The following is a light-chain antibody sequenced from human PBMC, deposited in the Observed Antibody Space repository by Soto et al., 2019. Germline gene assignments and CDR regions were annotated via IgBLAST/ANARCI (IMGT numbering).Light chain of an antibody. CDR1: SSDVGSYNR. J-gene: IGLJ1*01. CDR3: SSYTSTSTYV. Sequence: QSALTQPPSVSGSPGQSVAISCTGTSSDVGSYNRVAWYQQPPGTAPKLIISEVNNRPSGVPDRSSGSKSGNTASLTISGLHAEDEADYYRSSYTSTSTYVFGTGTKLTVL. CDR2: EVN. V-gene: IGLV2-18*02.